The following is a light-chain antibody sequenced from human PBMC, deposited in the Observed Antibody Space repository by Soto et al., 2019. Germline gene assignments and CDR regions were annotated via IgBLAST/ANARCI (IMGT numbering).Light chain of an antibody. CDR1: QSVGRY. J-gene: IGKJ1*01. Sequence: EIVLTQSPVTLSLSPGERAILSCRASQSVGRYLAWYQQKPGQAPRLLIYDASDRATGIPARFSGGGSGTDFTLTISSLEPEDFAVYYCQQRSDWPPWTFGQGTKVEI. CDR3: QQRSDWPPWT. V-gene: IGKV3-11*01. CDR2: DAS.